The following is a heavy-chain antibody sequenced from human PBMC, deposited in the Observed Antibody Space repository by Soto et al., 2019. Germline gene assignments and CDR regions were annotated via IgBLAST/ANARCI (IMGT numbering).Heavy chain of an antibody. D-gene: IGHD3-9*01. CDR3: ARGGADWSLPRREYDY. CDR2: IRSSSSYS. Sequence: GESLKISCAASGFSFSTYTMDWVRQAPGKGLEWVASIRSSSSYSFYVDLVKGRFTISRDNARNSLFLQMDSRRVEDTALYFCARGGADWSLPRREYDYWGRGTLVTLS. CDR1: GFSFSTYT. J-gene: IGHJ4*02. V-gene: IGHV3-21*01.